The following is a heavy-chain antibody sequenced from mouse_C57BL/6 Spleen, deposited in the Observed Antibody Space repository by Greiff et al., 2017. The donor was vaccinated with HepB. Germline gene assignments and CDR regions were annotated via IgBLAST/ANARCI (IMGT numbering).Heavy chain of an antibody. CDR1: GYSFTGYF. D-gene: IGHD2-4*01. J-gene: IGHJ4*01. Sequence: EVQLQQSGPELVKPGDSVKISCKASGYSFTGYFMNWVMQSHGKSLEWIGRINPYNGDTFYNQKFKGKATLTVDKSSSTAHMELRSLTSEDSAVYYCARDYPPYYAMDYWGQGTSVTVSS. CDR2: INPYNGDT. CDR3: ARDYPPYYAMDY. V-gene: IGHV1-20*01.